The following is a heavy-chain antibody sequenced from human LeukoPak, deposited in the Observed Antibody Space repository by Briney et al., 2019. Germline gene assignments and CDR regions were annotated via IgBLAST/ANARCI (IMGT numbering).Heavy chain of an antibody. CDR2: ISGASRTI. J-gene: IGHJ4*02. CDR3: ARAGQSAY. Sequence: PGGSLRLSCAASGFTFSDYYMNWIRQAPGKGLEWVSSISGASRTINYADSVKGRFTTSRDNAKNSLFLQVNSLRADDTAVYYCARAGQSAYWGQGTLVTVSA. CDR1: GFTFSDYY. V-gene: IGHV3-11*01.